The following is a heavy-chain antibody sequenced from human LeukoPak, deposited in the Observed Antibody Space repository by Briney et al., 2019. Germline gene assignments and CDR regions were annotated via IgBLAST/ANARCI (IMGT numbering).Heavy chain of an antibody. CDR2: IIPTFGTA. CDR3: ARTARSGYGRFDY. D-gene: IGHD3-3*01. CDR1: GGTFSSYA. V-gene: IGHV1-69*05. J-gene: IGHJ4*02. Sequence: SVKVSCKASGGTFSSYAISWVRQAPGQGLEWMGRIIPTFGTANYAQKFQGRVTITTDESTSTAYMELSSLRSEDTAVYCCARTARSGYGRFDYWGQGTLVTVSS.